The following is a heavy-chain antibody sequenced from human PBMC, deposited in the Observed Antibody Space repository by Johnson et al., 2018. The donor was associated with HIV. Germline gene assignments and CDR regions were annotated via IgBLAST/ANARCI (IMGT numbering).Heavy chain of an antibody. CDR3: ARDKGRGAFDI. CDR1: GFTFSSYW. CDR2: IKQDGSEK. V-gene: IGHV3-7*01. D-gene: IGHD3-10*01. J-gene: IGHJ3*02. Sequence: VQLVESGGGSVQSGGSLRVSCAASGFTFSSYWMSWVRQAPGQGLEWVANIKQDGSEKYYVDSVKGRVTISRDNAKKSLYLQMNSLRAEDTAVYYCARDKGRGAFDIWGQGTMVTVSS.